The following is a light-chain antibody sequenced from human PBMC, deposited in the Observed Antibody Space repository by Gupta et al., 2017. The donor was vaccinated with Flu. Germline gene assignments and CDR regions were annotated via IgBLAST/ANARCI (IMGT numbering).Light chain of an antibody. CDR2: KAS. CDR3: QEYNSYWA. Sequence: SPSTLSASVGDRVTITCRASQSISSWLSWYQQRPGKAPRLLIYKASTLESGVPSRFSGSGFGTEFTLTINRRQPDDFATYYCQEYNSYWAFGQGTKVEIK. CDR1: QSISSW. J-gene: IGKJ1*01. V-gene: IGKV1-5*03.